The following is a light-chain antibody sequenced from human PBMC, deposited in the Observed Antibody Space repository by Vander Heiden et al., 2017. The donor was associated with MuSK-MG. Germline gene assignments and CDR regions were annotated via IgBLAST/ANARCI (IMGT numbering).Light chain of an antibody. V-gene: IGLV4-69*01. CDR3: QTWGTGIVV. J-gene: IGLJ2*01. Sequence: QLVLTQSPSASASLRASFKLTCPLSSGHSSYVTAGHRQQPLKGPRYVMKLDSDGSHSKGGVIPGRFSGSSSGAERNLTISSLQAEDDADYDYQTWGTGIVVFGGGTKLTVL. CDR2: LDSDGSH. CDR1: SGHSSYV.